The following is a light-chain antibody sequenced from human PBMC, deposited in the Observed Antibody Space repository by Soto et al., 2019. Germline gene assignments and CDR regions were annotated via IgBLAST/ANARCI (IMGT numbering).Light chain of an antibody. J-gene: IGKJ2*03. V-gene: IGKV3-11*01. CDR2: DAS. CDR3: QQRNNWQS. CDR1: QSVSSY. Sequence: EIVLTQSPATLSLSPGERATLSCRASQSVSSYLAWYQQKPGQAPRLLIYDASNRATGIPARFSGSGSGTDFTLPITSLEPKDFAVYYCQQRNNWQSFGQGTKLEIK.